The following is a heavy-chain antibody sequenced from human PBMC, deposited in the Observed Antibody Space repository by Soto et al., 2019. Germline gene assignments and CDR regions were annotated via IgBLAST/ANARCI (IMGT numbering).Heavy chain of an antibody. Sequence: SETLSLTCTVSGGSISSYYWSWIRQPPGKGLEWIGYIYYSGSTNYNPSLKSRVTISVDTSKNQFSLKLSSVTAADTAVYYCARHGGIAARLKAFDYWGQGTLVTVSS. CDR2: IYYSGST. J-gene: IGHJ4*02. V-gene: IGHV4-59*08. CDR1: GGSISSYY. D-gene: IGHD6-6*01. CDR3: ARHGGIAARLKAFDY.